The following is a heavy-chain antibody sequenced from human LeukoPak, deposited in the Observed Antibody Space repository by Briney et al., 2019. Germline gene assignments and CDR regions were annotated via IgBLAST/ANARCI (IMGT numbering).Heavy chain of an antibody. Sequence: PSETLSLTCIVAGGSISSYYWSWIRQPAGKGLEWIGRIYTTGNTNYNPSLKSRVTMSIDTSKKQFSLKLSSVTAADTAVYYCARGKYYYDSNSSYRYFDPWGQGTLVTVSS. J-gene: IGHJ5*02. V-gene: IGHV4-4*07. CDR3: ARGKYYYDSNSSYRYFDP. CDR2: IYTTGNT. D-gene: IGHD3-22*01. CDR1: GGSISSYY.